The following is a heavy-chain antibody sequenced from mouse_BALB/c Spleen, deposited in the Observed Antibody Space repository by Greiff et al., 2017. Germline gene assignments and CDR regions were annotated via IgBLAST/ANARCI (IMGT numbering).Heavy chain of an antibody. CDR1: GFSLTSYG. Sequence: VQLQQSGPGLVAPSQSLSITCTVSGFSLTSYGVHWVRQPPGKGLEWLGVIWAGGSTNYNSALMSRLSISKDNSKSQVFLKMNSLQTDDTAMYYCASSYGYDGYYYAMDYWGQGTSVTVSS. CDR3: ASSYGYDGYYYAMDY. D-gene: IGHD2-2*01. V-gene: IGHV2-9*02. CDR2: IWAGGST. J-gene: IGHJ4*01.